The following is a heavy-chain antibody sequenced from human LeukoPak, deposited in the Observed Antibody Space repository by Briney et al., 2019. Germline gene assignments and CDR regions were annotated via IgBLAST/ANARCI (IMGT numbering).Heavy chain of an antibody. V-gene: IGHV3-23*01. D-gene: IGHD3-10*01. CDR2: ISGSGGST. CDR1: GFTFSSYA. J-gene: IGHJ3*02. CDR3: ARAQGRRGAFDI. Sequence: GGSLRLSCAASGFTFSSYAMSWVRQAPGKGLEWVSAISGSGGSTYYADSVKGRFTISRDNAKNSLYLQMNSLRAEDTAVYYCARAQGRRGAFDIWGQGTMVTVSS.